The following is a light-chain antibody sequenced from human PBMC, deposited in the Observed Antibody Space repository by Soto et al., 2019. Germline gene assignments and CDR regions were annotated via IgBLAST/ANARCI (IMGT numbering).Light chain of an antibody. CDR2: DPS. J-gene: IGKJ5*01. V-gene: IGKV3-11*01. CDR1: ESVRDE. Sequence: EAVLTQSPATLSLSPGERATLSCRASESVRDELGWYQQKPGQAPRLLIFDPSNRATGIPARFSGSGYGTDFTLSISSLEPEDFAVYYCQQRLSWPITFGQGTRLEIK. CDR3: QQRLSWPIT.